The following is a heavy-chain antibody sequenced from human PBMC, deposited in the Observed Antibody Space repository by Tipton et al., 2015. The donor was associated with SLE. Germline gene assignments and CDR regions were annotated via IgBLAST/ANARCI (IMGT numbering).Heavy chain of an antibody. Sequence: TLSLTCAVYGGSFSGYYWSWIRRPPGKGLEWIGEINHSGSTTYNPSLKSRVTISVDTSKNQFSLKLSSVTAAGTAVYYCARVRPPLSIFGVVKGTDYYYMDVWGKGTTVTVSS. V-gene: IGHV4-34*01. CDR2: INHSGST. D-gene: IGHD3-3*01. CDR1: GGSFSGYY. CDR3: ARVRPPLSIFGVVKGTDYYYMDV. J-gene: IGHJ6*03.